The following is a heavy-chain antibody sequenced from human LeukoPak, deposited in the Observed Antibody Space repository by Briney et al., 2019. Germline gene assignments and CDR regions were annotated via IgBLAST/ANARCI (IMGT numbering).Heavy chain of an antibody. CDR2: INPNSGGT. CDR3: ARDWGYCSSTSCYVDNWFDP. D-gene: IGHD2-2*01. Sequence: ASVKVSCKASGYTFTGYYMHWVRQAPGQGLEWTGWINPNSGGTNYAQKFQGRVTMTRDTSISTAYMELSRLRSDDTAVYYCARDWGYCSSTSCYVDNWFDPWGQGTLVTVSS. J-gene: IGHJ5*02. V-gene: IGHV1-2*02. CDR1: GYTFTGYY.